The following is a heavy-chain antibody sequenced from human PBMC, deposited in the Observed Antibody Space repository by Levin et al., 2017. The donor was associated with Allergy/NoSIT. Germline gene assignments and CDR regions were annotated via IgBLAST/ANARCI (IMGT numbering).Heavy chain of an antibody. CDR3: ASSAIGDWYFHF. D-gene: IGHD2-21*01. J-gene: IGHJ2*01. Sequence: QSGGSLRLSCAASGFTFSRYDMHWVRQLPGKGLQWVAAIGTAGDTYYLGSVRGRFTISRTNAKNSLYLQMNNLRVGDTALYYCASSAIGDWYFHFWGRGTVVTVSS. CDR1: GFTFSRYD. CDR2: IGTAGDT. V-gene: IGHV3-13*01.